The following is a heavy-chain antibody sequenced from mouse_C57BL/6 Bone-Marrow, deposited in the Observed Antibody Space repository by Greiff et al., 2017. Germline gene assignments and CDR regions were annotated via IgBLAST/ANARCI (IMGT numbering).Heavy chain of an antibody. CDR1: GYTFTSYW. CDR3: ARRTYYYGSSSSRDYFDY. CDR2: IDPSDSYT. Sequence: QVQLQQPGAELVMPGASVKLSCKASGYTFTSYWMHWVKQRPGQGLEWIGEIDPSDSYTNYNQKFKGKSTLTVDKSSSTAYMQLSSLTSEDSAVYYCARRTYYYGSSSSRDYFDYWGQGTTLTVSS. V-gene: IGHV1-69*01. D-gene: IGHD1-1*01. J-gene: IGHJ2*01.